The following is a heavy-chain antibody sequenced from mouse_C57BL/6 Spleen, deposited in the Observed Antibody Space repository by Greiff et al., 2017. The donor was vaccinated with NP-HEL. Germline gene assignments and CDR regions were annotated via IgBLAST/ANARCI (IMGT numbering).Heavy chain of an antibody. V-gene: IGHV5-17*01. D-gene: IGHD2-2*01. J-gene: IGHJ2*01. CDR3: ARKLWLKGGFDY. CDR1: GFTFSDYG. CDR2: ISSGSSTI. Sequence: VQLKESGGGLVKPGGSLKLSCAASGFTFSDYGMHWVRQAPEKGLEWVAYISSGSSTIYYADTVKGRFTISRDNAKNTLFLQMTSLRSEDTAMYYCARKLWLKGGFDYWGQGTTLTVSS.